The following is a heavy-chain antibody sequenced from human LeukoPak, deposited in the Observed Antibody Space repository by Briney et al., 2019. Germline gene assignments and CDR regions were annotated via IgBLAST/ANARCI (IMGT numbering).Heavy chain of an antibody. V-gene: IGHV3-74*01. J-gene: IGHJ4*02. Sequence: GWSLRLSCAASGFTFSSYWMHWVRQVPGEGLVWVSRINSDGSSTNYADPVRGRFTISRDNAKNTLFLQMNSLRAEDTAVYYCVRTLAYYYDSGGFDYWGQGTLVTVSS. D-gene: IGHD3-22*01. CDR1: GFTFSSYW. CDR3: VRTLAYYYDSGGFDY. CDR2: INSDGSST.